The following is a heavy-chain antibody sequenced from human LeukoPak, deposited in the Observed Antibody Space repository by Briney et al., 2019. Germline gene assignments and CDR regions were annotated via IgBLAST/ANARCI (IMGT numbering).Heavy chain of an antibody. Sequence: PGRSLRLSCAASGFTFSSYGMHWVRQAPGKGLEWVAVIWYDGSNKYYADSVKGRFTISRDNSKNTLYLQMNSLRAEDTAVYYCARDPRPSSTSDYYYYGMDVWGQGTTVTVSS. J-gene: IGHJ6*02. D-gene: IGHD2-2*01. CDR2: IWYDGSNK. CDR3: ARDPRPSSTSDYYYYGMDV. CDR1: GFTFSSYG. V-gene: IGHV3-33*01.